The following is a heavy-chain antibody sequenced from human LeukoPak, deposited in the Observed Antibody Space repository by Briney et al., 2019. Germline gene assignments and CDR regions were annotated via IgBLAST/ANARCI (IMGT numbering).Heavy chain of an antibody. J-gene: IGHJ4*02. D-gene: IGHD1-1*01. V-gene: IGHV4-4*07. Sequence: SETLSLTCTVSGGSISSYYWSWIRQPAGKGLEWIGRIYTSGSTNYNPSLKSRVTISVDKSENQFSLKLSSVTAADTAVYYCARERDWNDYSSDYWGQGTLVTVSS. CDR1: GGSISSYY. CDR3: ARERDWNDYSSDY. CDR2: IYTSGST.